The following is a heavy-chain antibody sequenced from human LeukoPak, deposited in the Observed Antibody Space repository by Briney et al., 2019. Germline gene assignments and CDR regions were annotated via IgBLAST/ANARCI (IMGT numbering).Heavy chain of an antibody. CDR3: ASGSVVTALDQ. CDR1: GGSITTYY. Sequence: SETLSLTCAVSGGSITTYYWTWIRQPPRQGLEWIGYIYYTGNTKYNPSLESRVTMSIDTSKNEFSLKIYSVNAADTAVYFCASGSVVTALDQWGQGTLVTVSS. J-gene: IGHJ4*02. D-gene: IGHD2-21*02. CDR2: IYYTGNT. V-gene: IGHV4-59*01.